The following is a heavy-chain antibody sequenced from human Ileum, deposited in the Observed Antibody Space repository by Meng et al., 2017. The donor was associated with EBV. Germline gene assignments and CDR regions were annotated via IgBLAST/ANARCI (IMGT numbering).Heavy chain of an antibody. Sequence: RLEGSGPRLVKPSATLSLTCTVSGGPINSSSYYWGWSRQPPGKGLEWIGSIYYSGRTYYNPSLKSRVTISVDTSKNQFSLKLSSVTAADTAVYYCARPIAAAGWFDPWGQGTLVTVSS. CDR1: GGPINSSSYY. CDR2: IYYSGRT. J-gene: IGHJ5*02. CDR3: ARPIAAAGWFDP. D-gene: IGHD6-13*01. V-gene: IGHV4-39*01.